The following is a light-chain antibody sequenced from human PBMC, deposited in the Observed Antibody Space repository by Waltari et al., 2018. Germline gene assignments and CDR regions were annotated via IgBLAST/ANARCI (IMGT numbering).Light chain of an antibody. J-gene: IGLJ3*02. Sequence: QSALTQAASVSGSPGQPITISCTGTSSDIGSYNYVSWYQQHPGKAPKLMIYECSKRPCGVSKRVCGSKSGNTASLTISGLQAEDEADYYCNSYASSNTRVFGGGTKLTVL. CDR1: SSDIGSYNY. V-gene: IGLV2-14*01. CDR2: ECS. CDR3: NSYASSNTRV.